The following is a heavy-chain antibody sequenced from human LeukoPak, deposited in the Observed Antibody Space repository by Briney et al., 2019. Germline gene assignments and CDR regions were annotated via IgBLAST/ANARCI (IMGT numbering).Heavy chain of an antibody. Sequence: SQTLSLTCALSGDSVSSNSAAWNWIRQSPSRGLEWLGRTYYRSKWYNDYAVSVKSRITINPDTSKNQFSLQLNSVTPEDTAVYYCARAGRGGSSWTFYYYGMDVWGQGTTVTVSS. J-gene: IGHJ6*02. D-gene: IGHD6-13*01. CDR3: ARAGRGGSSWTFYYYGMDV. V-gene: IGHV6-1*01. CDR1: GDSVSSNSAA. CDR2: TYYRSKWYN.